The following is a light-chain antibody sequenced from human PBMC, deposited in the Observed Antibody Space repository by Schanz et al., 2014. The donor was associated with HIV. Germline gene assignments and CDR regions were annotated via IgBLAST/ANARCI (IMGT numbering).Light chain of an antibody. CDR3: SSYTSSSTYV. V-gene: IGLV2-14*01. J-gene: IGLJ1*01. CDR2: DVD. Sequence: QSVLTQPASVSGSPGQSITISCTGTSSDVGGYKYVSWYQQYPGKAPKLIIFDVDNRPSGVPDRFSGSKSGNTASLTISGLQAEDEADYYCSSYTSSSTYVFGTGTKLTVL. CDR1: SSDVGGYKY.